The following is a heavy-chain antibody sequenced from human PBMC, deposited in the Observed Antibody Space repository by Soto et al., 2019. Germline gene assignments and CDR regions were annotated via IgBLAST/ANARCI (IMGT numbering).Heavy chain of an antibody. J-gene: IGHJ5*02. CDR3: AEWARYCSGADCRA. V-gene: IGHV3-23*01. CDR2: ISGSGTIT. CDR1: GFPFSSRA. D-gene: IGHD2-15*01. Sequence: EVQLLESGGGLVQPGGSLRLSCAASGFPFSSRAMSWVRQAPGKGLEWVSAISGSGTITYYADSVKGRFTISGDTSKNPLYLQMNSLRADATAVYYCAEWARYCSGADCRAWGQGTLVTVSS.